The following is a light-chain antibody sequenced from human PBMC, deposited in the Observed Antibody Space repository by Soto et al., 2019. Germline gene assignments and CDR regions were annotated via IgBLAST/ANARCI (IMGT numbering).Light chain of an antibody. V-gene: IGLV2-23*02. CDR1: SSNVGSYNL. CDR3: CSYAGSYTYV. J-gene: IGLJ1*01. CDR2: EVS. Sequence: QSVLTQPASVSGSPGQWITISCTGTSSNVGSYNLVSWYQQHPGKAPKLMIYEVSKRPSGVSNRFSGSKSGNTASLTISGLQAEDEADYHCCSYAGSYTYVFGPGTKLTVL.